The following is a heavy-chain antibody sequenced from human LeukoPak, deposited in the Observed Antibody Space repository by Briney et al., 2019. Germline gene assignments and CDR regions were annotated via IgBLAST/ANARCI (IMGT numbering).Heavy chain of an antibody. J-gene: IGHJ6*02. CDR3: ARDAGHQLSRRNYYAMDV. Sequence: GSLRLSCAASGFTFSSYWMSWVRQPPGKGLEWIGEIYHSGNTNYNPSLKSRVTVSVDTSKNQFSLKLSSVTAADTAVYYCARDAGHQLSRRNYYAMDVWGQGTTVTVSS. D-gene: IGHD1-1*01. CDR1: GFTFSSYW. V-gene: IGHV4-4*02. CDR2: IYHSGNT.